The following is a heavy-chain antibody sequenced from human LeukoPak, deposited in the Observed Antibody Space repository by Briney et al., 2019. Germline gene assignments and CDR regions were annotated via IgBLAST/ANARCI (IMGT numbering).Heavy chain of an antibody. CDR2: ISGSGGST. CDR1: GFTFSSYA. J-gene: IGHJ4*02. Sequence: GSLRLSCAASGFTFSSYAMSWVRQAPGKGLEWVSAISGSGGSTYYADSVKGRFTISRDNSKNTLYLQVNSLRAEDTAVYYCAKDETPNTGVVIISYFDYWGQGTLVTVSS. D-gene: IGHD3-3*01. CDR3: AKDETPNTGVVIISYFDY. V-gene: IGHV3-23*01.